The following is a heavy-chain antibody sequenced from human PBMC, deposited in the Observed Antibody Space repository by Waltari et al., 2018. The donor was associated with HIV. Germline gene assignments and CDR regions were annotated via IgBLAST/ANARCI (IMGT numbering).Heavy chain of an antibody. Sequence: EVQLVESGGDLLKPGGCRRLSCAALGFTLNSVWMTWVRQAPGKGLEWVGRIKTKGDGGATDYAAAVKGRFTISRDDSKNTVYLQMNSLKIEDTAVYYCTSEEDYGSGSHFDYWGQGTLVTVSS. J-gene: IGHJ4*02. D-gene: IGHD3-10*01. CDR2: IKTKGDGGAT. CDR3: TSEEDYGSGSHFDY. V-gene: IGHV3-15*01. CDR1: GFTLNSVW.